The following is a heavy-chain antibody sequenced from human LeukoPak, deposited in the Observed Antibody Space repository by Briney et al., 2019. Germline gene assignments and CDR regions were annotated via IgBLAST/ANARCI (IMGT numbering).Heavy chain of an antibody. V-gene: IGHV3-21*01. Sequence: GGSLRLSCAASGFTFSRNTMNWVRQAPGKGLEWVSSISSSSSYLYYADSVKGRFTISRDNAKNSLYLQMNSLRAGDTAVYYCAGGHIVATISDAFDIWGQGTMVTVSS. CDR1: GFTFSRNT. CDR3: AGGHIVATISDAFDI. D-gene: IGHD5-12*01. J-gene: IGHJ3*02. CDR2: ISSSSSYL.